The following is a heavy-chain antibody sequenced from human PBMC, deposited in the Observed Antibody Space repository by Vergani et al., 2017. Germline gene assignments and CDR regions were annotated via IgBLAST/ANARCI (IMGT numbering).Heavy chain of an antibody. Sequence: QVQLVQSGAEVKKPGASVKVSCKVSGYTLTELSMHWVRQAPGKGLEWMGWISAYNGNTNYAQKLQGRVTMTTDTSTSTAYMELSSLRSEDTAVYYCARGTPTSSCLDYWGQGTLVTVSS. D-gene: IGHD6-13*01. CDR2: ISAYNGNT. CDR3: ARGTPTSSCLDY. J-gene: IGHJ4*02. V-gene: IGHV1-18*01. CDR1: GYTLTELS.